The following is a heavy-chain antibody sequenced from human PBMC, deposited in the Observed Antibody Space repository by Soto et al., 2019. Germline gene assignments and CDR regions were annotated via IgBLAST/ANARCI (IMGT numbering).Heavy chain of an antibody. D-gene: IGHD6-19*01. V-gene: IGHV6-1*01. CDR3: ARDNRSGWHHDAYDI. CDR2: TYYRSKWYN. Sequence: AQTLSLTCAISGDSVSSNSAAWNWIRQSPSRGLEWLGRTYYRSKWYNDYAVSVKSRITINPDTSKYQFSLQLNSVTPEDTAVYYCARDNRSGWHHDAYDIWSQGSMVTVSS. CDR1: GDSVSSNSAA. J-gene: IGHJ3*02.